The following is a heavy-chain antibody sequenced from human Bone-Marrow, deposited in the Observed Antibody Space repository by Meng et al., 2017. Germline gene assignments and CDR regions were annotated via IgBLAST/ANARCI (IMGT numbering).Heavy chain of an antibody. CDR2: INHSGST. Sequence: AAGTLTPSSTLSLPCSVDGGSFSVYYWSLIRQPPGKGLEWIGEINHSGSTNYNPSLKRRVTISVDTSKNQFSLKLSSVTAADTAVYYCARAKRIYSGYGWWFDPWGQGTLVTVSS. J-gene: IGHJ5*02. CDR3: ARAKRIYSGYGWWFDP. CDR1: GGSFSVYY. D-gene: IGHD5-12*01. V-gene: IGHV4-34*01.